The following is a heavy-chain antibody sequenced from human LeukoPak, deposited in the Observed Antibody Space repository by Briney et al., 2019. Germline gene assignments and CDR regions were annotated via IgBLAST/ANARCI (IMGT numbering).Heavy chain of an antibody. CDR2: TYYRSKLYN. V-gene: IGHV6-1*01. Sequence: SQTLSLTCDVSGDSVSSKNGAWNWIRQSPSRGLEWLGRTYYRSKLYNDYAESMEGRMTISQDTSKNQYSLHLNSVTPDDTAVYYCARDLGTTGWHTFDYWGQGTLVAVSS. D-gene: IGHD6-19*01. CDR1: GDSVSSKNGA. CDR3: ARDLGTTGWHTFDY. J-gene: IGHJ4*02.